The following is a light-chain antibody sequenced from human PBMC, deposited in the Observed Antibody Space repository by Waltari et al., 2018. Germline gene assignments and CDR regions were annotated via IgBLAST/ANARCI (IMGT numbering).Light chain of an antibody. CDR2: SNN. V-gene: IGLV1-47*02. Sequence: QSVLTQPPSASGTPGQRVTISCSGSSSNIGSNYVYWYQQLPGTAPKLLSHSNNQRPEGGPDGCPGSKSGTSASLAIIGLRAEDEADYYCAAWDDSLSGWVFGGGTKLTVL. CDR1: SSNIGSNY. CDR3: AAWDDSLSGWV. J-gene: IGLJ3*02.